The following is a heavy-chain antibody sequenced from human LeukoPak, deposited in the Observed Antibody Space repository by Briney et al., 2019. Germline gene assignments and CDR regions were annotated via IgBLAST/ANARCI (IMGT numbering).Heavy chain of an antibody. CDR1: GYTFTSYG. D-gene: IGHD3-3*01. V-gene: IGHV1-18*01. Sequence: ASVKVSCKASGYTFTSYGISWVRQAPGQGLEWMGWISAYNGNTNYAQKFQGRVTMTTDTPTSTAYMELRSLRSDDTAVYYCARRITIFGVVHEGGWFDPWGQGTLVTVSS. J-gene: IGHJ5*02. CDR3: ARRITIFGVVHEGGWFDP. CDR2: ISAYNGNT.